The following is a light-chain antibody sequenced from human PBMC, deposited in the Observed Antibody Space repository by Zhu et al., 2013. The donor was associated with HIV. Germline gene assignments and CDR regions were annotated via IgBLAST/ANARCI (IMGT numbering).Light chain of an antibody. CDR2: WAS. J-gene: IGKJ4*01. CDR1: QTVLYSPNNRNY. CDR3: QQYYSRTIT. V-gene: IGKV4-1*01. Sequence: DIVMTQSPGSLAVSLGGRATINCKSSQTVLYSPNNRNYLAWYQQKPGQPPKLLIYWASTRESGVPDRFSGSGSGTDFTLTISSLQAEDVAVYSCQQYYSRTITFGGGTKVEIK.